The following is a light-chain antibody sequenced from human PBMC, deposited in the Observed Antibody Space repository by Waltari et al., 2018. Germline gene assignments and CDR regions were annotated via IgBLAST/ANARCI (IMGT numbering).Light chain of an antibody. CDR2: EVI. CDR1: SSDSGAYNY. CDR3: SSYAGSNGVL. J-gene: IGLJ2*01. Sequence: QSALTQPPSPSGSPGQSVPIPCSGTSSDSGAYNYVSWYQQPPRKAPKLMLYEVIKRPSGVPPRFSGSKSGNTASLTVSELQAEDEADYYCSSYAGSNGVLFGGGTKVTVL. V-gene: IGLV2-8*01.